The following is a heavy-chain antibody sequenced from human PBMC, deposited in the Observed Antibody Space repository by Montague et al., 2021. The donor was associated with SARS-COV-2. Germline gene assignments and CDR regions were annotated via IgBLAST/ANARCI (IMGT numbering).Heavy chain of an antibody. J-gene: IGHJ5*02. CDR3: ARADCGADFHVGP. Sequence: SETLSLTCTVSVGSISNYYWTWIRQPPGKGLEWIGDINDSGSANYNPSXRSRSTISVDTSNNQFSLRLSSVTAADTAVYYCARADCGADFHVGPWGQGILVTVSS. CDR2: INDSGSA. D-gene: IGHD2-21*02. V-gene: IGHV4-59*01. CDR1: VGSISNYY.